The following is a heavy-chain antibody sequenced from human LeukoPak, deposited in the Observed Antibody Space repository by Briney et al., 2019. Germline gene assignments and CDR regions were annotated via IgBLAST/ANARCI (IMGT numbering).Heavy chain of an antibody. CDR1: GGSFSGYY. V-gene: IGHV4-34*01. CDR3: ARAVRLGYCSGGSCYSRHWFDP. J-gene: IGHJ5*02. Sequence: PSETLSLTCAVYGGSFSGYYWSWIRQPPGKGLEWIGEINHSGSTNYNPSLKSRVTISVDTSKNQFSLKLSSVTAADTAVYYCARAVRLGYCSGGSCYSRHWFDPWGQGTLVTVSS. D-gene: IGHD2-15*01. CDR2: INHSGST.